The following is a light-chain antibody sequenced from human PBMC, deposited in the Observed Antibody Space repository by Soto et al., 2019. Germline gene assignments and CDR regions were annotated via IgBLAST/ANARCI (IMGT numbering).Light chain of an antibody. CDR2: DAF. CDR1: RSIDTF. Sequence: DIQMTQSPSSLSASVGDRVNITCRASRSIDTFLNWYQHRPGTSPKLLIYDAFRLQSGVPSRFSGSASGTDFTLTIGSLQPEDVATYYCQQSDSFPTFGGGTKVEI. J-gene: IGKJ4*01. CDR3: QQSDSFPT. V-gene: IGKV1-39*01.